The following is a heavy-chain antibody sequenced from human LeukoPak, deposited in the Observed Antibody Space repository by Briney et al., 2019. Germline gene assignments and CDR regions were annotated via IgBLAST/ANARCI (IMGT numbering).Heavy chain of an antibody. V-gene: IGHV3-23*01. CDR1: GFTFSSYA. J-gene: IGHJ4*02. Sequence: GGSLRLSCAASGFTFSSYAMSWVRQAPGKGLEWVSGISTSGGSTYYADSVKGRFTISRDNSKNTLYLQMNSLRAEDTAVYYCAKAINSWNGFDYWGQGTLVTVSS. CDR2: ISTSGGST. CDR3: AKAINSWNGFDY. D-gene: IGHD1-1*01.